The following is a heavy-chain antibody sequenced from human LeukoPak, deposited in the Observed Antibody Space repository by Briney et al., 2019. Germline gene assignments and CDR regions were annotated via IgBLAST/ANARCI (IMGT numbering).Heavy chain of an antibody. CDR1: GFTFDDYA. J-gene: IGHJ4*02. V-gene: IGHV3-33*08. CDR2: IWYDGSNK. Sequence: PGRSLRLSCAASGFTFDDYAMHWVRQAPGKGLEWVAVIWYDGSNKYYADSVKGRFTISRDNSKNTLYLQMNSLRAEDTAVYYCARAEIRQAVADVDYWGQGTLVTVSS. D-gene: IGHD6-19*01. CDR3: ARAEIRQAVADVDY.